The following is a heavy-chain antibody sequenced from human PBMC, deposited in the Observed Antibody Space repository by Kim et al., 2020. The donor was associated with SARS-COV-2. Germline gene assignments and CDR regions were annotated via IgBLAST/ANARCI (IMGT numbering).Heavy chain of an antibody. CDR2: INTNTGNP. CDR3: ARDRGHYYDSIWNWFDP. V-gene: IGHV7-4-1*02. D-gene: IGHD3-22*01. J-gene: IGHJ5*02. Sequence: ASVKVSCKASGYTFTSYAMNWVRQAPGQGLEWMGWINTNTGNPTYAQGFTGRFVFSLDTSVSTAYLQISSLKAEDTAVYYCARDRGHYYDSIWNWFDPWGQGTLVTVSS. CDR1: GYTFTSYA.